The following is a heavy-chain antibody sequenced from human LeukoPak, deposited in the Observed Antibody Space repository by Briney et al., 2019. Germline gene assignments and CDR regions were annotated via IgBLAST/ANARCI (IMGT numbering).Heavy chain of an antibody. Sequence: GGSLRLSCAASGFTVSNNYMSWVRQAPGKKLEWVSDIYSDGTTFYADSVKGRFTISRDNAKNSLYLQMNSLRAEDTAVYYCARDHTWVLDYWGQGTLVTVSS. CDR2: IYSDGTT. J-gene: IGHJ4*02. D-gene: IGHD1-26*01. CDR3: ARDHTWVLDY. V-gene: IGHV3-53*01. CDR1: GFTVSNNY.